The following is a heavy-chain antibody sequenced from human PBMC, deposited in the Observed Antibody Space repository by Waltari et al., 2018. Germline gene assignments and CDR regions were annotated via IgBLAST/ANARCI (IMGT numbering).Heavy chain of an antibody. CDR3: AKDRVVRGAMYYFDY. V-gene: IGHV3-30*18. D-gene: IGHD3-10*01. Sequence: QVQLVESGGGVVQPGRSLRLSCAASGFTFSSYGMHWVRQAPGKGVGWVAVIWYDGSNKYYADSVKGRFTISRDNSKNTLYLQMNSLRAEDTAMYYCAKDRVVRGAMYYFDYWGQGTLVTVSS. CDR2: IWYDGSNK. CDR1: GFTFSSYG. J-gene: IGHJ4*02.